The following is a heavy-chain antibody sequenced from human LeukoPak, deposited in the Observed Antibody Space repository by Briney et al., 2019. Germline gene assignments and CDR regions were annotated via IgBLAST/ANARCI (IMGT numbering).Heavy chain of an antibody. CDR2: INHSGST. CDR3: ASAQGVLLWFGETPFDY. Sequence: TSETLSLTCAVYGGSFSGYYWSWIRQPPGKGLEWIGEINHSGSTNYNPSLKSRVTISVDTSKNQFSLKLSSVTAADTAVYCCASAQGVLLWFGETPFDYWGQGTLVTVSS. J-gene: IGHJ4*02. V-gene: IGHV4-34*01. D-gene: IGHD3-10*01. CDR1: GGSFSGYY.